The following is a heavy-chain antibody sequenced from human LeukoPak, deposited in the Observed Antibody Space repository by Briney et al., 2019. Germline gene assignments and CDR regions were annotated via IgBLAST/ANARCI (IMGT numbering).Heavy chain of an antibody. CDR1: GFTFDDYA. CDR2: ISWNSGSI. CDR3: AKPGYYDSSGYTD. J-gene: IGHJ4*02. Sequence: GGSLRLSCAASGFTFDDYAMHWVRQAPGKGLEWVSGISWNSGSIGYADSVKGRFTISRDNAKNSLYLQMNSLRAEDTALYYCAKPGYYDSSGYTDWGQGTLVTVS. V-gene: IGHV3-9*01. D-gene: IGHD3-22*01.